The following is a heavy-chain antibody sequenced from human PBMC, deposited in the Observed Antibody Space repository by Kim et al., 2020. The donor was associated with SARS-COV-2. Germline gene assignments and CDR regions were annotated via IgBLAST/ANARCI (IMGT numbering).Heavy chain of an antibody. CDR2: IYAANGNT. V-gene: IGHV1-3*01. Sequence: ASVKVSCKASGYTFTNNKIHWVRQAPGQGLEWMGWIYAANGNTKYSEKFQDRITITTDTSASTAYLELGSLRSEDTAVYYCARDEGDWGQGTLVTISS. CDR1: GYTFTNNK. J-gene: IGHJ4*02. CDR3: ARDEGD.